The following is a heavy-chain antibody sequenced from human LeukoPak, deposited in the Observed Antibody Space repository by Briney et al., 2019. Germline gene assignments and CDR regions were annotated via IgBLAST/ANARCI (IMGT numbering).Heavy chain of an antibody. CDR2: IWSDGSNE. D-gene: IGHD4-17*01. Sequence: PGGSLRLSCAASGIIFSSSGMHWVRQAPGKGLEWVAMIWSDGSNEYYADSVKGRFTISRDNSKNTLYLQMNSLRAEDTAVYYCARDKGLRSLDYWGQGTLVTVSS. V-gene: IGHV3-33*01. J-gene: IGHJ4*02. CDR1: GIIFSSSG. CDR3: ARDKGLRSLDY.